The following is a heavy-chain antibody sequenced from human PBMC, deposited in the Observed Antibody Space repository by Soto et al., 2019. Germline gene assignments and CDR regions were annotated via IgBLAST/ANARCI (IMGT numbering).Heavy chain of an antibody. CDR2: SNTGGST. D-gene: IGHD3-16*01. V-gene: IGHV3-66*01. Sequence: SINWVRQAPGRGLECVSISNTGGSTYGADSVKGRFTISRGSSKNILYLQFNSLRAEDTTLFYFTRDRLQCNHLLCGGRDYWGQGTLVTVSS. J-gene: IGHJ4*02. CDR1: S. CDR3: TRDRLQCNHLLCGGRDY.